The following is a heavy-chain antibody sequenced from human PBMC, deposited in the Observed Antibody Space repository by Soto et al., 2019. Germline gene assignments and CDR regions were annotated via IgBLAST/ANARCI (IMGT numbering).Heavy chain of an antibody. Sequence: CKGSGYSFTSYGIGWVRQMRGKGLEWMGIIYPGDSDTRYSPSFQGQVTISADKSISTAYLQWSSLKASDTAMYYCARPRIAVAGTGTYYYYGMDVWGQGTTVTVSS. D-gene: IGHD6-19*01. CDR2: IYPGDSDT. J-gene: IGHJ6*02. V-gene: IGHV5-51*01. CDR1: GYSFTSYG. CDR3: ARPRIAVAGTGTYYYYGMDV.